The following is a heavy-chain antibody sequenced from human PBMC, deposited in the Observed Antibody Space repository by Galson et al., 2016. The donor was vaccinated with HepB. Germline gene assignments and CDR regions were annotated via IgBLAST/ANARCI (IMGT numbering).Heavy chain of an antibody. V-gene: IGHV3-30*18. CDR3: AKDYYYGSGSYPYYYYGMDV. CDR1: GFTFSSYG. CDR2: ISYDGSNK. Sequence: SLRLSCAASGFTFSSYGMHWVRQAPGKGLEWVAVISYDGSNKYYADSVKGRFTISRDNSKNTLYLQMNSLRAEDTAVYYCAKDYYYGSGSYPYYYYGMDVWGQGTTVTVSS. D-gene: IGHD3-10*01. J-gene: IGHJ6*02.